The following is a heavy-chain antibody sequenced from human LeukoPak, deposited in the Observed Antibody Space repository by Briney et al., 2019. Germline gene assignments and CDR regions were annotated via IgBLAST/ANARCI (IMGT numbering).Heavy chain of an antibody. CDR2: ISRGSSTI. J-gene: IGHJ4*02. CDR3: AKSLDFWSGYYLH. Sequence: GGSLRLSCVASGFTFSSYSMNWVRQAPGKGLEWVSYISRGSSTIYYADSVQGRFTISRDNAKNSLYLQMKSLRAEDTAVYYCAKSLDFWSGYYLHWGQGTLVTVSS. D-gene: IGHD3-3*01. CDR1: GFTFSSYS. V-gene: IGHV3-48*01.